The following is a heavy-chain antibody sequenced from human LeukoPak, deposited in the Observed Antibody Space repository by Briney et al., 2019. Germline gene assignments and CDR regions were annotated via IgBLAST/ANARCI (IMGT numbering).Heavy chain of an antibody. CDR1: GFTFSSYW. J-gene: IGHJ4*02. CDR3: ARDDGSSCFSY. Sequence: GGSLRLSCAASGFTFSSYWMSWVRQAPGKGLEWVANIKQGGSEKYYVDPVKGRFTISRDNAKNSLYLQMNGLRAEDTAVYYCARDDGSSCFSYWGQGTLVTVSS. D-gene: IGHD3-10*01. CDR2: IKQGGSEK. V-gene: IGHV3-7*01.